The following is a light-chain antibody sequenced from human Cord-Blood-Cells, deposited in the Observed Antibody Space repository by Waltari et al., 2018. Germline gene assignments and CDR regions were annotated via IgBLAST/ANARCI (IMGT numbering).Light chain of an antibody. J-gene: IGLJ2*01. CDR2: EGS. Sequence: QSVLTQPASVSGSPGQSITISCTGTSSDVGSYNLVSWYQQHPGKAPKLMIYEGSKRPSGVSNRFSGSKSGNTASLTIPGLQAEDEADYDCCSYAGSSTVVFGGGTKLTVL. V-gene: IGLV2-23*01. CDR3: CSYAGSSTVV. CDR1: SSDVGSYNL.